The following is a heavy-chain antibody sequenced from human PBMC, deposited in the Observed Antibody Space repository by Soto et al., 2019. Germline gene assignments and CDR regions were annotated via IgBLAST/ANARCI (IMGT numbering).Heavy chain of an antibody. CDR1: GFSFSRYG. Sequence: GGSLRLSCVASGFSFSRYGMTWVRQAPGKGLEWVSSISPSSSFVNYADSVQGRFTISGDTAKKSLFLQMSSLRAEDTAVYYCAREVPDPTTGVPRLDPWGQGTLVTVSS. CDR3: AREVPDPTTGVPRLDP. D-gene: IGHD4-17*01. CDR2: ISPSSSFV. V-gene: IGHV3-21*01. J-gene: IGHJ5*02.